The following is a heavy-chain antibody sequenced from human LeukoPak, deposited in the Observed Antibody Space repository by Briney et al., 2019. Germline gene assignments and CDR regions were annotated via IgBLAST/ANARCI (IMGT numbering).Heavy chain of an antibody. J-gene: IGHJ3*02. CDR1: GGSISPYY. CDR3: ARGAPRIAAAGNDAFDI. CDR2: IFYSGST. D-gene: IGHD6-13*01. Sequence: SETLSLTCTVSGGSISPYYWSWIRQPPGKGLECIGYIFYSGSTNYNPSLKSRVTISVDTSKNQFSLKLSSVTAADTAVYYCARGAPRIAAAGNDAFDIWGQGTMVTVSS. V-gene: IGHV4-59*08.